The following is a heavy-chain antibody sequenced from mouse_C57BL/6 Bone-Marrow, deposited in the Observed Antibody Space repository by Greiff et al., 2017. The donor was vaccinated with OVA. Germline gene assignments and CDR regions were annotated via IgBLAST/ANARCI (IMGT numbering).Heavy chain of an antibody. CDR1: GYTFTDYY. V-gene: IGHV1-19*01. Sequence: EVQLQESGPVLVKPGASVKMSCKASGYTFTDYYMNWVKQSHGKSLEWIGVINPYNGGTSYNQKFKGKAPLTVDKSSSTAYMELNSLTSEDSAFYYCARSRPYYFDYWGQGTTLTVSS. D-gene: IGHD2-12*01. CDR2: INPYNGGT. CDR3: ARSRPYYFDY. J-gene: IGHJ2*01.